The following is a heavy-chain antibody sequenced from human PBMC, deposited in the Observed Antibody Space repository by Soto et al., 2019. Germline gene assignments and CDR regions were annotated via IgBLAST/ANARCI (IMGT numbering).Heavy chain of an antibody. V-gene: IGHV3-23*01. CDR1: VYTFNRYA. CDR2: ISGSGGST. CDR3: AKAPGTYGDYGPYYFDF. Sequence: GGSVRLFCAVWVYTFNRYAMRCARHSPEKGLDGVSAISGSGGSTYYADSVKGRFTISRDNSKNTLYLQMNSLRAEDTAVYYCAKAPGTYGDYGPYYFDFWGQGTLVTVFS. D-gene: IGHD4-17*01. J-gene: IGHJ4*02.